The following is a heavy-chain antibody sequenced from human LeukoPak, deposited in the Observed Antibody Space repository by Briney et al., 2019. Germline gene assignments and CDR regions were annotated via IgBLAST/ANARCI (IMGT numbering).Heavy chain of an antibody. D-gene: IGHD2-21*01. Sequence: GGSLRLSCAASGFTFSRFAIHWVRQAPGKGREWVAVISDDGTFSLYRDSVGGRFTISRDNSKDMLYLQMNSLRAEDTAVYYCAKDWEGYCGGDCSSAFDYWGQGTLVTVSS. CDR3: AKDWEGYCGGDCSSAFDY. J-gene: IGHJ4*02. CDR1: GFTFSRFA. CDR2: ISDDGTFS. V-gene: IGHV3-30-3*02.